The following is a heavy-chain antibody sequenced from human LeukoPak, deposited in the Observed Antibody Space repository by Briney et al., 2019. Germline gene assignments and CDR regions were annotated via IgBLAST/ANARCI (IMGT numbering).Heavy chain of an antibody. CDR2: MNPYSGNT. CDR3: ARGLRRGYSSGWSPAAY. Sequence: GASVTVSCKASGYTFTSYDINWVGQATGKGLEWMGWMNPYSGNTGYAQKFQGRVTMTRNTSISTAYMELSSLRTEDTAVYSGARGLRRGYSSGWSPAAYWGQGTLVTVSS. V-gene: IGHV1-8*01. D-gene: IGHD6-19*01. CDR1: GYTFTSYD. J-gene: IGHJ4*02.